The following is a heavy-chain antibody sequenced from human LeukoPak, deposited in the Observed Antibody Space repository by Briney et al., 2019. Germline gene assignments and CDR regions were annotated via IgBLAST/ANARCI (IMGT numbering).Heavy chain of an antibody. CDR1: GFTLSTSW. CDR2: IYYSGST. CDR3: ARDNSDYYDSSGRNWFDP. J-gene: IGHJ5*02. V-gene: IGHV4-59*01. D-gene: IGHD3-22*01. Sequence: LRLSCIASGFTLSTSWMSWVRQAPGKGLEWIGYIYYSGSTNYNPSLKSRVTISVDTSKNQFSLKLSSVTAADTAVYYCARDNSDYYDSSGRNWFDPWGQGTLVTVSS.